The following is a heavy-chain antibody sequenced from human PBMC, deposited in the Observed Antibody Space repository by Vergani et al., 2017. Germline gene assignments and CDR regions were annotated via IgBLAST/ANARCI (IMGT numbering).Heavy chain of an antibody. CDR1: GYIFSNFW. J-gene: IGHJ3*01. Sequence: EKQLVQSGSETKKPGESLKISCQAFGYIFSNFWIVWVRQRPGRGLEWMGIIYPGDSEVKSNPTFRGQVIVSVDTSVNTAYLQWRSLQASDTATYFCASGGHGSENGGALQLWGQGTNITVSS. CDR3: ASGGHGSENGGALQL. D-gene: IGHD3-10*01. CDR2: IYPGDSEV. V-gene: IGHV5-51*01.